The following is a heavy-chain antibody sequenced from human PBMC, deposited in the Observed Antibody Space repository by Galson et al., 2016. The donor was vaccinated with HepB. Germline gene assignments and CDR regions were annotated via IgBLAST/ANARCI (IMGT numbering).Heavy chain of an antibody. CDR1: GYTFRNFV. Sequence: SVKVSCKASGYTFRNFVINWARQAPGQGLEWMGRISVYNGATSFAQNLQVRATLTTDTSSNTAYMELRSLRPDDTALYYCAREGYGGIDAFDIWGQGTMVIVPS. V-gene: IGHV1-18*04. D-gene: IGHD4-23*01. CDR2: ISVYNGAT. CDR3: AREGYGGIDAFDI. J-gene: IGHJ3*02.